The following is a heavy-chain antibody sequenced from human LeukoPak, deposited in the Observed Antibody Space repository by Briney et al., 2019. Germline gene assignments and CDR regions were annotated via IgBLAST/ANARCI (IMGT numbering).Heavy chain of an antibody. J-gene: IGHJ4*02. CDR3: AKTLGSSWYGSDY. Sequence: PGGSLRLSCAVSGFTFSSYAMTWVRQAPGKGLEWVSGISGIGSSTYYADSVKGRFTISRDNSKNTLYLQMNSLRAEGTAVYYCAKTLGSSWYGSDYWGQGTLVTVSS. CDR2: ISGIGSST. CDR1: GFTFSSYA. V-gene: IGHV3-23*01. D-gene: IGHD6-13*01.